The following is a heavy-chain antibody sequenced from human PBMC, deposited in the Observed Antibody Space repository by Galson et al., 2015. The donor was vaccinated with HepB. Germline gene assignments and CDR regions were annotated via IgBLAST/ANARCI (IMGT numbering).Heavy chain of an antibody. CDR3: TRDLRAVAGRNY. CDR2: IRSKAYGGTT. V-gene: IGHV3-49*04. Sequence: SLRLSCAASGFTFGDYAMSWVRQAPGKGLEWVGFIRSKAYGGTTEYAASVKGRFTISRDDSKSIAYLQMNSLKTEDTAVYYCTRDLRAVAGRNYWGQGTLVTVSS. J-gene: IGHJ4*02. CDR1: GFTFGDYA. D-gene: IGHD6-19*01.